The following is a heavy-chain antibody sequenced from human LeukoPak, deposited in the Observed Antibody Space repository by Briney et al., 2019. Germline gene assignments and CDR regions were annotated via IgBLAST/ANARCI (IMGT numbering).Heavy chain of an antibody. V-gene: IGHV4-61*02. CDR2: IYTSGST. Sequence: SETLSLTCTVSGGSISSGSYYWSWIRQPAGKGLEWIRRIYTSGSTNYNPSLKSRVTISVDTSKNQFSLKLSSVTAADTAVYYCARDRGLIDYWGQGTLVTVSS. D-gene: IGHD3-10*01. CDR3: ARDRGLIDY. J-gene: IGHJ4*02. CDR1: GGSISSGSYY.